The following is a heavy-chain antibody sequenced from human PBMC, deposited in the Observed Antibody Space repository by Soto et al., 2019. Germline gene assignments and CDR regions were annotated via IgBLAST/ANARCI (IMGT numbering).Heavy chain of an antibody. J-gene: IGHJ4*02. D-gene: IGHD5-18*01. CDR2: IYWDDDK. CDR1: GFSLSTSGVG. Sequence: QITLKESGPTLVNPTQTLTRTCTFSGFSLSTSGVGVGWIRQPPGKALEWLALIYWDDDKRYSPSLKSRLTITKDTNKHQVDPTMPNMDPVDTATYYCEHSLGYSYGYLWWDMGYFDYWGQGTLVTVSS. V-gene: IGHV2-5*02. CDR3: EHSLGYSYGYLWWDMGYFDY.